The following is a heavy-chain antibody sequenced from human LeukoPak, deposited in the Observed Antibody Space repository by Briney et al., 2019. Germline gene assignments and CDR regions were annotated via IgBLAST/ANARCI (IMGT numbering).Heavy chain of an antibody. J-gene: IGHJ5*02. D-gene: IGHD6-13*01. Sequence: ASVKVSCKASGGTFSSYAISWVRQAPGQGLEWMGGIIPIFGTANYAQKFQGRVTITADESTSTAYMELSSLRSEDTAVYYCARELLAAADPYNWFDPWGQGTLVTVSS. CDR2: IIPIFGTA. CDR3: ARELLAAADPYNWFDP. CDR1: GGTFSSYA. V-gene: IGHV1-69*13.